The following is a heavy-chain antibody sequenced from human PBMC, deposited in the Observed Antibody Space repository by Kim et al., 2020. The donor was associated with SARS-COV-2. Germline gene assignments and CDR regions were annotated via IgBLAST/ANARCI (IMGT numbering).Heavy chain of an antibody. Sequence: LKSRVTISVDTSKNQFSLKLSSVTAADTAVYYGARLEAEGATPCDYYGMDVWGQGTTVTVSS. J-gene: IGHJ6*02. D-gene: IGHD1-26*01. V-gene: IGHV4-61*07. CDR3: ARLEAEGATPCDYYGMDV.